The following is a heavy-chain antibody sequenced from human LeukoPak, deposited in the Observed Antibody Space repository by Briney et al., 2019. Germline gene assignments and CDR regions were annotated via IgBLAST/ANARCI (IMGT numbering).Heavy chain of an antibody. CDR3: ARVPPSAHQLFCSGY. D-gene: IGHD2-2*01. CDR1: GYTFTNYG. Sequence: ASVKVSCKASGYTFTNYGISWVRQAPGQGLEWMSWISANNGETRYAQNFQGRVTMTTDTSTTTAYMELRSLRSDDTAVYYCARVPPSAHQLFCSGYWGQGTQVTISS. V-gene: IGHV1-18*04. CDR2: ISANNGET. J-gene: IGHJ4*02.